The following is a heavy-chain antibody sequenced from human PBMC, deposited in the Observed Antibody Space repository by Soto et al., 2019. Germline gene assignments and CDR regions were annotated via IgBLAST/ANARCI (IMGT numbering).Heavy chain of an antibody. CDR1: GFSLSTSGMC. CDR3: ARIPSYGSGSYLYYYGMDV. D-gene: IGHD3-10*01. J-gene: IGHJ6*02. Sequence: SGPTLVNPTQTLTLTCTFSGFSLSTSGMCVSWIRQPPGKALEWLALIDWDDDKYYSTSLKARLTISKDTSKNQVVLTMTNMDPVDTATYYCARIPSYGSGSYLYYYGMDVWGQGTTVTVSS. V-gene: IGHV2-70*01. CDR2: IDWDDDK.